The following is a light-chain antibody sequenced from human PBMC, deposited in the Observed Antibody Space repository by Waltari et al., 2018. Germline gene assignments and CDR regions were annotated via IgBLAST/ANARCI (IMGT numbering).Light chain of an antibody. CDR3: SSYTNSRTTI. CDR1: GSDIGGYNY. CDR2: EVT. Sequence: QSALTQPASVSGSPGQSIAISCTGTGSDIGGYNYVSWYQQYPGRAPKLIIYEVTRWPSGVSNRFIGSKSGVTASLTISGLQAEDEADYYCSSYTNSRTTIFGGGTRVTVL. J-gene: IGLJ2*01. V-gene: IGLV2-14*01.